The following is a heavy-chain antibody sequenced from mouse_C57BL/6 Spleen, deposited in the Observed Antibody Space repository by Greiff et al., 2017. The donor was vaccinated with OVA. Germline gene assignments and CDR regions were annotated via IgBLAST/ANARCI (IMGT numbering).Heavy chain of an antibody. V-gene: IGHV14-4*01. D-gene: IGHD1-1*01. Sequence: VQLQQSGAELVRPGASVKLSCTASGFNIKDDYMHWVKQRPEQGLEWIGWIDPENGDTEYASKFQGKATITADTSSNTAYLQLSSLTSEDTAVYYCSAVYDYGSTWYFDVWGTGTTVTVSS. CDR2: IDPENGDT. CDR3: SAVYDYGSTWYFDV. J-gene: IGHJ1*03. CDR1: GFNIKDDY.